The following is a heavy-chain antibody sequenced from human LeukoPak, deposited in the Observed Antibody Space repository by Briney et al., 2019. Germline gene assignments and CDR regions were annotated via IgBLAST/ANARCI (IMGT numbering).Heavy chain of an antibody. CDR1: GFTFSSYA. Sequence: GGSLRLSCAASGFTFSSYAMSWVRQAPGKGLEWVSAISGNGGSTYYADSVKGRFTISRDNSKNTLYLQMNSLRAEDTAVYYCASSLGRGSCSGGSCYARDNWFDPWGQGTLVTVS. CDR3: ASSLGRGSCSGGSCYARDNWFDP. D-gene: IGHD2-15*01. CDR2: ISGNGGST. J-gene: IGHJ5*02. V-gene: IGHV3-23*01.